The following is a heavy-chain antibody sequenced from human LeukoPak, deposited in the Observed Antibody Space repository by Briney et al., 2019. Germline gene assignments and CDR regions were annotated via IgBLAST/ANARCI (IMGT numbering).Heavy chain of an antibody. CDR3: AKVYSSSWYDPYYYYGMDV. CDR2: ISYDGSTK. J-gene: IGHJ6*02. V-gene: IGHV3-30*02. D-gene: IGHD6-13*01. CDR1: GFSFSSHA. Sequence: PGGSLRLSCAASGFSFSSHAMHWVRQAPGKGLEWVAFISYDGSTKTYADSVKGRFTTSRDISLHLQMNSLRAEDTAVYYCAKVYSSSWYDPYYYYGMDVWGQGTTVTVSS.